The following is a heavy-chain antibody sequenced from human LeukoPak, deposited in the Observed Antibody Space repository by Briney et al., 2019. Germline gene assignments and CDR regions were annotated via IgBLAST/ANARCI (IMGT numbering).Heavy chain of an antibody. V-gene: IGHV3-30*02. CDR3: AKDRMYYDFWSGYSVDAFDI. Sequence: GGSLRLSCAASGFTFSSYGVHWVRQAPGKGLEWVAFIRYDGSNKYYADSVKGRFTISRDNSKNTLYLQMNSLRAEDTAVYYCAKDRMYYDFWSGYSVDAFDIWGQGTMVTVSS. CDR1: GFTFSSYG. CDR2: IRYDGSNK. D-gene: IGHD3-3*01. J-gene: IGHJ3*02.